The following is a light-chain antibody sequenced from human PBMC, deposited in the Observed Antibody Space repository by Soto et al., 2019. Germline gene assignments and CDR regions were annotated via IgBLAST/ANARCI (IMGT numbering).Light chain of an antibody. CDR3: CSYAGSYTLV. J-gene: IGLJ2*01. V-gene: IGLV2-11*01. CDR2: DVS. CDR1: SSDVGYFNY. Sequence: QSALTQPPSASGSPGQSVTISCTGTSSDVGYFNYVSWYQQHPGKAPKLMIYDVSKRPSGVPDRFSGSKSGKTASLTISGLQAEDEADYYCCSYAGSYTLVFGGGTKLTVL.